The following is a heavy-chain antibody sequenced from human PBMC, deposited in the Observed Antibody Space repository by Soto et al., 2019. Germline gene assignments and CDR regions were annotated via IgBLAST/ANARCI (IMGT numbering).Heavy chain of an antibody. V-gene: IGHV3-21*01. J-gene: IGHJ6*02. D-gene: IGHD2-2*02. CDR2: ISIRSDI. CDR3: AREYTACHLAYGLEV. Sequence: WGSLRLSCVGSGLTFSTYSINWVRQAPGKGLEWVSSISIRSDIYYADSVKGRFTISRYNAKNSVSLQMNSLRAEDTAVYYCAREYTACHLAYGLEVWGQGTPVTVSS. CDR1: GLTFSTYS.